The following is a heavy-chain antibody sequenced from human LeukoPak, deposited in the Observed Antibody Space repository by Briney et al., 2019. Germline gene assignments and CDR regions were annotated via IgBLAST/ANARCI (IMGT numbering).Heavy chain of an antibody. Sequence: ASVRISCKASGYTFRIYHIHWVRQAPGQGLEWLGLITPIDGNTVYAQDLQGRVTMTRDTSTSTVYMEVKSLRSDDTAVYYCAREQAPANDRSYGFDIWGQGTLVTVSS. CDR1: GYTFRIYH. CDR2: ITPIDGNT. V-gene: IGHV1-46*04. J-gene: IGHJ3*02. CDR3: AREQAPANDRSYGFDI. D-gene: IGHD6-19*01.